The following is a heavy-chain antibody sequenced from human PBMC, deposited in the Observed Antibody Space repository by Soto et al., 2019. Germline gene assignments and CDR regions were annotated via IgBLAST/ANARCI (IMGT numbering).Heavy chain of an antibody. V-gene: IGHV3-30*18. CDR3: AKEVTPLIAVAPRWFDP. Sequence: QVQLVESGGGVVQPGRSLRLSCAASGFTFSSYGMHWVRQAPGKGLEWVAVISYDGSNKYYADSVKGRFTISRDNSKNTLYLQMNSLRAEDTAVYYCAKEVTPLIAVAPRWFDPWGQGTLVTVSS. CDR2: ISYDGSNK. J-gene: IGHJ5*02. CDR1: GFTFSSYG. D-gene: IGHD6-19*01.